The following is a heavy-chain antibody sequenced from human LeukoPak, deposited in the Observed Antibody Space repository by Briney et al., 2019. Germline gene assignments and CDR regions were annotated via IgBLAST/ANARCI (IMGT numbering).Heavy chain of an antibody. D-gene: IGHD6-13*01. V-gene: IGHV3-64*02. CDR2: ISSNGGST. CDR1: GFTFRRYG. CDR3: ARGGGGSWALYY. J-gene: IGHJ4*02. Sequence: GGSLRLSCAASGFTFRRYGMHWVRQAPGKGLEYVSAISSNGGSTYYADSVKGRFTISRDNSKNTLYLQMGSLRAEDMAVYHFARGGGGSWALYYWGQGILVTVSS.